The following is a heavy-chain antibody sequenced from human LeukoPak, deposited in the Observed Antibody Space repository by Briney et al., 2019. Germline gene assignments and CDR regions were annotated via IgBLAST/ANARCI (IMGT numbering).Heavy chain of an antibody. CDR3: ARDGGFGFLAAFDI. CDR1: GFTFSSYS. D-gene: IGHD3-10*01. Sequence: GGSLRLSCAASGFTFSSYSMNWVRQAPGKGLEWISYISASGSVSYYEDSVKGRFTISRDYAKNSLYLQMNSLRDEDTALYYCARDGGFGFLAAFDIWGQGTMVTVSS. V-gene: IGHV3-48*02. J-gene: IGHJ3*02. CDR2: ISASGSVS.